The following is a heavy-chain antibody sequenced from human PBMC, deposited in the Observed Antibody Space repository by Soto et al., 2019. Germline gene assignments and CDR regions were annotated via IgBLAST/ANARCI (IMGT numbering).Heavy chain of an antibody. Sequence: GGSLRLSCAASGFTFSSYGMNWVRLAPGEGLEWVSTVTASGGSTFYADSVKGRFTTSRDNSKNTLDLQMNSLRVDDTAIYYCVRSWGYWGRGIVVTVSS. D-gene: IGHD6-13*01. CDR3: VRSWGY. CDR2: VTASGGST. CDR1: GFTFSSYG. V-gene: IGHV3-23*01. J-gene: IGHJ4*02.